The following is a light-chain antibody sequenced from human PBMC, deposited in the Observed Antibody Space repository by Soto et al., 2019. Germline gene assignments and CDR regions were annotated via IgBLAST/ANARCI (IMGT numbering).Light chain of an antibody. V-gene: IGKV3-20*01. J-gene: IGKJ3*01. CDR2: GAS. CDR3: KQYGSSPIT. Sequence: IVLTQSPGSLSFSPGERATLSCRASQSVSSSYLAWYQQKPGQAPRLLIYGASSRATGIPDRFSGSGSGKDFTLTISRLEPEDFPVYYCKQYGSSPITFGPGTKVEIX. CDR1: QSVSSSY.